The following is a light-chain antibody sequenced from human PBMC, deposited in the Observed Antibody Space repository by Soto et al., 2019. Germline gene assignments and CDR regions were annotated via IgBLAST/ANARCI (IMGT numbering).Light chain of an antibody. Sequence: QSVLTQPPSVSGAPGQRVTISCTGSSSNIGAHYDVHWYQQLPGTAPKLLIYGNSNRPSGVPDRFSGSKSGTSASLAITGLQAEDEADYYCQSYDSSLSGFRVFGGGTQLTVL. CDR1: SSNIGAHYD. J-gene: IGLJ2*01. CDR2: GNS. V-gene: IGLV1-40*01. CDR3: QSYDSSLSGFRV.